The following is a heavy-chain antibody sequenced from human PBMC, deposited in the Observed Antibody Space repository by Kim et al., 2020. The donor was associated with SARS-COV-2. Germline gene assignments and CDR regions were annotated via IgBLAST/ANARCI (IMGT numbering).Heavy chain of an antibody. CDR2: IYYTGST. CDR1: GGSIRSDNIH. CDR3: ASSVTRGGDDAFDF. D-gene: IGHD3-16*01. J-gene: IGHJ3*01. V-gene: IGHV4-31*03. Sequence: SETLSLTCSVSGGSIRSDNIHWTWIRQHPGKGLEWIGYIYYTGSTNYNPSLKSRLTLSVDTSKNQFSLTLSSVTAADTAVYYCASSVTRGGDDAFDFWG.